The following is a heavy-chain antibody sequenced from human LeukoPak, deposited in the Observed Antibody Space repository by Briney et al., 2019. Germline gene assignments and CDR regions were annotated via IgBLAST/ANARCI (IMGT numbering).Heavy chain of an antibody. D-gene: IGHD1-14*01. V-gene: IGHV3-30*18. CDR1: GFTFSSYG. CDR3: AKDTTSITPYYYMDV. Sequence: GGSLRLSCAASGFTFSSYGMHWVRQAPGKGLEWVAVISYDGSNKYDADSVKGRFTISRDNSKNTLYLQMNSLRAEDTAVYYCAKDTTSITPYYYMDVWGKGTTVTVSS. J-gene: IGHJ6*03. CDR2: ISYDGSNK.